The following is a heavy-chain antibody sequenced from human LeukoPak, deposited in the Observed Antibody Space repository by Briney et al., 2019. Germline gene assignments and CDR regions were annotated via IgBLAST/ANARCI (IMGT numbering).Heavy chain of an antibody. CDR1: GFAFRSYE. CDR2: ISSSGSTI. V-gene: IGHV3-48*03. CDR3: ARLSYSSSWYFDY. J-gene: IGHJ4*02. D-gene: IGHD6-13*01. Sequence: GGSLRLSCAVFGFAFRSYEINWVRQAPGKGLEWVSYISSSGSTIYYADSVKGRFTISRDNAKNSLHLQMNSLRAEDTAVYYCARLSYSSSWYFDYWGQGALVTVSS.